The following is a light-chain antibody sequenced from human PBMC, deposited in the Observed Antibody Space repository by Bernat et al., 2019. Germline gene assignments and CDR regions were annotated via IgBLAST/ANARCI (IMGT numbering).Light chain of an antibody. Sequence: QSALTQPASVAWSPGQSITISCTGTRSDVGRYKYVSWYQQYPGKAPKLLIYDVSNRPSGVSSRFSGSKSGNTASLTISGLQAEDEADYYCSSFTTPDTYVFGTGTEVTVL. CDR3: SSFTTPDTYV. CDR2: DVS. V-gene: IGLV2-14*03. CDR1: RSDVGRYKY. J-gene: IGLJ1*01.